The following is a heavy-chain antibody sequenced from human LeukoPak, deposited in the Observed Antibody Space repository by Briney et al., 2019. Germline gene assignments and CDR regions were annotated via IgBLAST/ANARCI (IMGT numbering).Heavy chain of an antibody. CDR3: AKDRRWLQLGAFDI. V-gene: IGHV3-23*01. CDR2: ISGSGGST. Sequence: PGGSLRLSCAASGFTFSDYYMSWIRQAPGKGLEWVSAISGSGGSTYYADSVKGRFTISRDNSKNTLYLQMNSLRAEDTAVYYCAKDRRWLQLGAFDIWGQGTMVTVSS. J-gene: IGHJ3*02. D-gene: IGHD5-24*01. CDR1: GFTFSDYY.